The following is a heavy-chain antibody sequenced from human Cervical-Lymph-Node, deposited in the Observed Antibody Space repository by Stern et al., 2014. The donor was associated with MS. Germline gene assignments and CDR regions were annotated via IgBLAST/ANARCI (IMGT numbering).Heavy chain of an antibody. D-gene: IGHD2-15*01. J-gene: IGHJ6*02. CDR1: GFSLSTNGMC. CDR2: IDWDDDK. V-gene: IGHV2-70*13. CDR3: ARVVAATFPVYYYHGMDV. Sequence: QVTLRESGPALVKPTQTLTLTCTFSGFSLSTNGMCVSWIRQPPGKALGWLALIDWDDDKHYSTSLKTRLTISKDTSKNQVVLTMTNMDPGDTATYYCARVVAATFPVYYYHGMDVWGQGTTVTVSS.